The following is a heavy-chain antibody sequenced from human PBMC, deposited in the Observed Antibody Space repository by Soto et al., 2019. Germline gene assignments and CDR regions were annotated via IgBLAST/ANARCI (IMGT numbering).Heavy chain of an antibody. V-gene: IGHV2-26*01. J-gene: IGHJ5*02. CDR2: IFSNDDK. Sequence: SGPTLVNPTETLTVTCTVPGLSLSNGKLGVSWIRQPPGKALEWLAHIFSNDDKSYSTSLRSRVTISKDTSRSQAVLTMTTMEPLDSATYYCALIKDCSRTDCYFASFDPWGQGTLVTVSS. CDR1: GLSLSNGKLG. CDR3: ALIKDCSRTDCYFASFDP. D-gene: IGHD2-2*01.